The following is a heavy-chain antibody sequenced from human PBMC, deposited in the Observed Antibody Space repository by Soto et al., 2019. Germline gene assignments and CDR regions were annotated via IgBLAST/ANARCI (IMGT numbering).Heavy chain of an antibody. CDR1: GGSVSSGSYY. D-gene: IGHD6-13*01. V-gene: IGHV4-61*01. J-gene: IGHJ5*02. CDR3: ARGIGGSSWYNRFDP. Sequence: SETLSLTCTVSGGSVSSGSYYWSWIRQPPGKGLEWIGYIYYSGSTNYNPSLKSRVTISVDTSKNQFSLKLSSVTAADTAVYYCARGIGGSSWYNRFDPWGQGTLVTVSS. CDR2: IYYSGST.